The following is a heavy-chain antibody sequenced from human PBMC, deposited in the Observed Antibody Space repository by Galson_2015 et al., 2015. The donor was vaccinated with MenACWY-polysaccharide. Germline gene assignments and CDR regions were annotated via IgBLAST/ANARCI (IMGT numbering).Heavy chain of an antibody. D-gene: IGHD3-10*01. J-gene: IGHJ4*01. CDR3: ASLTIA. Sequence: SLRLSCAASGFTFTSYAMSWVRQAPGKGLEWVSVIHNTGNTYYADSVKGRFTISRDNSKNKLYLQMNSLRAEDTTVYYCASLTIAWGHGTLVTVSS. CDR1: GFTFTSYA. CDR2: IHNTGNT. V-gene: IGHV3-23*05.